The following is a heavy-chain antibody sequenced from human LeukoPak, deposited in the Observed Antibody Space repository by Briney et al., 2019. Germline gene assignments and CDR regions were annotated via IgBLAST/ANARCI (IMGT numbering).Heavy chain of an antibody. CDR1: GFTFSSYA. V-gene: IGHV3-23*01. Sequence: GGSLRLSCAASGFTFSSYAMTWVRQAPGKGLEWVSAISTSGDNTYYADSVRGRFTISRDNSKNTLYLQMNSLRAEDTAVYYCARDRGWIQHDIWGQGTMVTVSS. CDR3: ARDRGWIQHDI. CDR2: ISTSGDNT. D-gene: IGHD5-18*01. J-gene: IGHJ3*02.